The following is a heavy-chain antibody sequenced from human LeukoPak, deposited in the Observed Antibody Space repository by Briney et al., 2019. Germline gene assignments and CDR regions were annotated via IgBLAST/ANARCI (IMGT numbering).Heavy chain of an antibody. Sequence: GGSLRLSCAASGFTFSDYYMSWLRQAPGKGLEWVSYISSSGSTIYYADSVKGRFTISRDNAKNSLYLQMNSLRAEDTAVYYCASSRARHNFDYWGQGTLVTVSS. J-gene: IGHJ4*02. CDR3: ASSRARHNFDY. V-gene: IGHV3-11*04. D-gene: IGHD6-6*01. CDR1: GFTFSDYY. CDR2: ISSSGSTI.